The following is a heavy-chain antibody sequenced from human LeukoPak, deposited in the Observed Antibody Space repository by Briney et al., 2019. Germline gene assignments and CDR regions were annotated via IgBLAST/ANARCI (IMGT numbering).Heavy chain of an antibody. CDR3: AKGRGWEASYYYYYMDV. CDR1: GFIFDDYG. V-gene: IGHV3-20*04. J-gene: IGHJ6*03. Sequence: PGGSLRLSCVASGFIFDDYGMSWVRQAPGKGLEWVSGILWSGGSTGYADSVKGRFTISRDNSKNTLYLQMNSLRAEDTAVYYCAKGRGWEASYYYYYMDVWGKGTTVTISS. CDR2: ILWSGGST. D-gene: IGHD1-26*01.